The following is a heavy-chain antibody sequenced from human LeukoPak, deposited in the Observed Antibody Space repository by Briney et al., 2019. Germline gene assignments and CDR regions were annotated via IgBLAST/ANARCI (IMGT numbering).Heavy chain of an antibody. CDR3: AKEIPLLR. V-gene: IGHV3-9*01. J-gene: IGHJ4*02. Sequence: GGSLRLSCAASGFTFSSYAMSWVRQAPGKGLEWVSGISWNSGSIGYADSVKGRFTISRDNAKNSLYLQMNSLRAEDTALYYCAKEIPLLRWGQGTLVTVSS. CDR2: ISWNSGSI. CDR1: GFTFSSYA.